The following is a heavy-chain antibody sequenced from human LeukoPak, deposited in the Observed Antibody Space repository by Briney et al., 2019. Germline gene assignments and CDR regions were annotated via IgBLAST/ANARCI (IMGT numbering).Heavy chain of an antibody. Sequence: GGSLRLSCAASGFTFDDYGMSWVRQAPGKGLEWVSGINWNGGSTSYADSVKGRFTISRDNSKNTLYLQMNSLRAEDTAVYYCAKDYVVDSSSWDYFDYWGQGTLVTVSS. J-gene: IGHJ4*02. CDR2: INWNGGST. D-gene: IGHD6-13*01. CDR3: AKDYVVDSSSWDYFDY. V-gene: IGHV3-20*04. CDR1: GFTFDDYG.